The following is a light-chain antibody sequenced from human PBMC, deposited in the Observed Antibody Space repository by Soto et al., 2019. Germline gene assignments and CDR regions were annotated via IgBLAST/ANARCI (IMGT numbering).Light chain of an antibody. CDR1: QSVSSSY. V-gene: IGKV3-20*01. Sequence: EIVVTQSPGTLSLSPGERATLSCSASQSVSSSYSAWYQQKPGHAPRLLIYGASSRATGIPDRFSGSGSGTDFTLTISRLEPEDFAVYYCHQYGSSPWTFGQGTKVDIK. J-gene: IGKJ1*01. CDR2: GAS. CDR3: HQYGSSPWT.